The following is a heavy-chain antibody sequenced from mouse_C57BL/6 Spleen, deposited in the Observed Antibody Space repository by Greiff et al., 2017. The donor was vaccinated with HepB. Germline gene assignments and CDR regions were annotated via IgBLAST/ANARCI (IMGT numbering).Heavy chain of an antibody. Sequence: QVQLQQPGAELVRPGSSVKLSCKASGYTFTSYWMHWVKQRPIQGLEGIGNIDPSDSETHYNQKFKDKATLTVDKSSSTAYMQLSSLPSEDSAVYYCARTGLYYFDSRGQGTTLTVSS. D-gene: IGHD3-1*01. CDR3: ARTGLYYFDS. CDR1: GYTFTSYW. J-gene: IGHJ2*01. CDR2: IDPSDSET. V-gene: IGHV1-52*01.